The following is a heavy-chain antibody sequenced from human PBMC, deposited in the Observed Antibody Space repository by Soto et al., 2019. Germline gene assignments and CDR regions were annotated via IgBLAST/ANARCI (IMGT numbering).Heavy chain of an antibody. Sequence: ASVKVSCKASGYTFTGYYMHRVRQAPGQGLEWMGWINPNSGGTNYAQKFQGWVTMTRDTSISTAYMELSRLRSDDTAVYYCARGAAAGTGYYYYYYMDVWGKGTTVTVSS. CDR1: GYTFTGYY. J-gene: IGHJ6*03. V-gene: IGHV1-2*04. CDR3: ARGAAAGTGYYYYYYMDV. D-gene: IGHD6-13*01. CDR2: INPNSGGT.